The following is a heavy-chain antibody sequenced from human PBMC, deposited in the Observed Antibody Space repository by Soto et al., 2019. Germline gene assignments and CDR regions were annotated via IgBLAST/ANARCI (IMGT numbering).Heavy chain of an antibody. J-gene: IGHJ5*01. V-gene: IGHV4-30-4*01. D-gene: IGHD7-27*01. CDR2: IYKSATT. CDR1: GDSISNLDYF. Sequence: SETLSLTCSVSGDSISNLDYFWAWIRQPPGQALEYIGYIYKSATTYYNPSFESRVAISVDTSKSQFSLNVTSATAADTAVYFCARGRYCLTGRCFPNWFDSWGQGALVTVSS. CDR3: ARGRYCLTGRCFPNWFDS.